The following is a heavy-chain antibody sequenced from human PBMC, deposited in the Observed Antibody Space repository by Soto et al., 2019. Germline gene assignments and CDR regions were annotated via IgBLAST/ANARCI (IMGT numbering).Heavy chain of an antibody. CDR3: ARTPKRGSRDFYYYGMDV. V-gene: IGHV4-4*07. J-gene: IGHJ6*02. Sequence: QVQLQESGPGLVKPSETLSLTCSVSGDSISNYYWTWIRQPAGKGLEWIGRVYTSGNTNYNPSLKRCVSMFVDMSTKQFYLGLTSVTAADAAVYYCARTPKRGSRDFYYYGMDVWGQGTKVTVSS. D-gene: IGHD3-16*01. CDR2: VYTSGNT. CDR1: GDSISNYY.